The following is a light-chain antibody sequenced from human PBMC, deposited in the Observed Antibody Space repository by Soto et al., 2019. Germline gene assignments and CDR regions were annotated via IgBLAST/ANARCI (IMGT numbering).Light chain of an antibody. CDR2: GAS. CDR3: QQYNNWPWT. CDR1: QSISDT. V-gene: IGKV3-15*01. Sequence: EIVMTQSPVTLSVSPGGRATLSCRASQSISDTLAWYQQKPGQAPRLLIRGASTRAPGFPARFSGSGSGTDFTLTISSLQSEDFAVYYCQQYNNWPWTFGQGTKVGIK. J-gene: IGKJ1*01.